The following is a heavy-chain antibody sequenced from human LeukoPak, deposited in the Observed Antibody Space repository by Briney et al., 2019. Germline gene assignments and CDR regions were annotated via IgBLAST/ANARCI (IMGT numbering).Heavy chain of an antibody. Sequence: SETLSLTCAVYGGSFSGYYWSWIRQPPGKGLEWIGEINHSGSTNYNPSLKSRVTISVDTSRSQFSLSLSSMTAADTAVYYCARHGNIVVVPDASKAFDIWGQGTMVTVSS. J-gene: IGHJ3*02. CDR1: GGSFSGYY. D-gene: IGHD2-2*01. CDR3: ARHGNIVVVPDASKAFDI. V-gene: IGHV4-34*01. CDR2: INHSGST.